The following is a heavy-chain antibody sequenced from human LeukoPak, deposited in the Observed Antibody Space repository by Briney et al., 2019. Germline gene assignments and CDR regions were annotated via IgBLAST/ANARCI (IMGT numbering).Heavy chain of an antibody. D-gene: IGHD2-2*01. J-gene: IGHJ4*02. V-gene: IGHV3-74*01. CDR3: ATDVPAVTIFGY. CDR2: INSYGSST. CDR1: GFTFSTYW. Sequence: PGGSLRLSCAASGFTFSTYWMHWVRQAPGTGLVWVSLINSYGSSTKYADSVKGRFTISRDNAKNKLYLQMNSLSAEDTAVYYCATDVPAVTIFGYWGQGTLVSVSS.